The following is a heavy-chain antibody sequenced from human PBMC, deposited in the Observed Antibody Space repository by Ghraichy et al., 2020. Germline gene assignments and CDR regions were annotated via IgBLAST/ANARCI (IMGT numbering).Heavy chain of an antibody. J-gene: IGHJ4*02. CDR3: AREAPNGDTDY. D-gene: IGHD4-17*01. CDR2: IYSGGST. V-gene: IGHV3-53*01. Sequence: GESLRLSCAASGFTVSSNYMSWVRQAPGKGLEWVSVIYSGGSTYYADSVKGRFTISRDNSKNTLYLQMNSLRAEDTAVYYCAREAPNGDTDYWGQGTLVTVSS. CDR1: GFTVSSNY.